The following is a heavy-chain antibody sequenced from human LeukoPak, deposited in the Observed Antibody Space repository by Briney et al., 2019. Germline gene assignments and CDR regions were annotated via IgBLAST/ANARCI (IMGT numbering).Heavy chain of an antibody. CDR3: ARGYGDYYYYYMDV. D-gene: IGHD4-17*01. J-gene: IGHJ6*03. Sequence: SETLSLTCTVSGGSISMYYWSWIRQPPGKGLEWIGYIYYSGSTNYNPSLKSRVNISVDTSKNQFSLKLSSVTAADTAVYYCARGYGDYYYYYMDVWGKGTTVTVSS. CDR2: IYYSGST. V-gene: IGHV4-59*01. CDR1: GGSISMYY.